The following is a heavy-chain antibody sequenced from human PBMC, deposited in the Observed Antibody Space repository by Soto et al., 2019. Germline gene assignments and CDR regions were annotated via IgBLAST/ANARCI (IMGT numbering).Heavy chain of an antibody. J-gene: IGHJ6*02. CDR3: AKETQVVPAAISPYYYYYYGMDV. CDR2: ISYDGSNK. Sequence: PGGSLRLSCAASGFTFSSYVMHWVRQSPGKGLEWVAVISYDGSNKYYADSVKGRFTISRDNSKNTLYLQMNSLRAEDTAVYYCAKETQVVPAAISPYYYYYYGMDVWGQGTTVTVSS. V-gene: IGHV3-30*18. D-gene: IGHD2-2*02. CDR1: GFTFSSYV.